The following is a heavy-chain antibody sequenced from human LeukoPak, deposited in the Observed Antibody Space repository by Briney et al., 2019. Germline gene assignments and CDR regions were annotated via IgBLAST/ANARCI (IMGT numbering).Heavy chain of an antibody. CDR2: ISYDGSNK. J-gene: IGHJ5*02. V-gene: IGHV3-30-3*01. CDR3: AREVIVVVVAATSSNWFDP. Sequence: PGGSLRLSCAASGFTFSSYAMHWVRQAPGKGLEWAAVISYDGSNKYYADSVKGRFTISRDNSKNTLYLQMNSLRAEDTAVYYCAREVIVVVVAATSSNWFDPWGQGTLVTVSS. CDR1: GFTFSSYA. D-gene: IGHD2-15*01.